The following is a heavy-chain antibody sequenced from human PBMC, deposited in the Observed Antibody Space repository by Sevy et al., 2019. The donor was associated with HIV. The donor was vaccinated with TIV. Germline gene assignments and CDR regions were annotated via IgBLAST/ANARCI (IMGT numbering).Heavy chain of an antibody. D-gene: IGHD6-13*01. CDR2: ISGSGGST. CDR3: AKVGWQQLGFDY. CDR1: GFTFSSYA. J-gene: IGHJ4*02. Sequence: GGSLRLSCAASGFTFSSYAMSWVRQAPGKGLEWVSAISGSGGSTYYADSVKGRFTISRDNSKNTLYLQMNSLRAEDTAGYYCAKVGWQQLGFDYWGQGTLVTVSS. V-gene: IGHV3-23*01.